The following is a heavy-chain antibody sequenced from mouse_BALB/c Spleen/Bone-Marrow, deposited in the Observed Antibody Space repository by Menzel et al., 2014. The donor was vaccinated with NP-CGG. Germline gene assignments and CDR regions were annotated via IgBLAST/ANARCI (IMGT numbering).Heavy chain of an antibody. J-gene: IGHJ1*01. CDR2: ISSSGSYT. CDR3: SRLRMITTYFDV. Sequence: DVQLQESGGGLAKPGGSLQLSCAASGFTFSTYAMSWVRQTPEKRLEWVATISSSGSYTHYPDSVKGRFTISRDNAKNTLYLQMSSLRSEDTAMFYCSRLRMITTYFDVWGAGTTVTVSS. D-gene: IGHD2-4*01. CDR1: GFTFSTYA. V-gene: IGHV5-9-3*01.